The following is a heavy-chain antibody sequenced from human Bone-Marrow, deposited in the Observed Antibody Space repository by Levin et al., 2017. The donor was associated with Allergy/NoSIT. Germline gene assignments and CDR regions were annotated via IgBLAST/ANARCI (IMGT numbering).Heavy chain of an antibody. V-gene: IGHV3-23*01. D-gene: IGHD1-26*01. Sequence: GASVTVSCTASGFTFNKYGLTWVRQAPGKGLEWVASIGGSGVDSNYADSVRGRFTITRDMNMIFLQMNSLRVEDTAIYYCAKDPMWDRYNFDMDVWGQGTSVIVSS. CDR2: IGGSGVDS. CDR3: AKDPMWDRYNFDMDV. CDR1: GFTFNKYG. J-gene: IGHJ6*02.